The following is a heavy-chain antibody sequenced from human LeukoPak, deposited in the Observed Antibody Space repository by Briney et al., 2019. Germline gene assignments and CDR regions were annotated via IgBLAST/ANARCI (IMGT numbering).Heavy chain of an antibody. CDR2: INPNSGGT. J-gene: IGHJ4*02. CDR1: GYIFIDYY. V-gene: IGHV1-2*02. D-gene: IGHD2-8*01. Sequence: ASVKVSCKASGYIFIDYYMHWVRQAPGQGLEWMGWINPNSGGTNYAQTFQGRVTMTRDTSISTAYMELSRLRSDDTAVYYCAMRAGEGVLGPPPYWGQGTLVTVSS. CDR3: AMRAGEGVLGPPPY.